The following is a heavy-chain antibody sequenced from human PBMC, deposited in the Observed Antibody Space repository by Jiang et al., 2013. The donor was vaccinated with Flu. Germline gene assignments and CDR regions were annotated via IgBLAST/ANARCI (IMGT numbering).Heavy chain of an antibody. CDR3: ARGAMVYLVYALNGMDV. J-gene: IGHJ6*04. V-gene: IGHV5-10-1*01. Sequence: GAEVKKPGESLRISCKGSGYSFTSYWISWVRQMPGKGLEWMGRIDPSDSYTNYSPSFQGHVTISADKSISTAYLQWSSLKASDTAMYYCARGAMVYLVYALNGMDVWGKGTTVTVSS. D-gene: IGHD2-8*01. CDR2: IDPSDSYT. CDR1: GYSFTSYW.